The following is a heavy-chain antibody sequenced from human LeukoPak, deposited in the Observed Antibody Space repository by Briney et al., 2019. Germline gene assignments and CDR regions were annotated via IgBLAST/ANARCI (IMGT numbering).Heavy chain of an antibody. J-gene: IGHJ4*02. Sequence: PSETLSLTCAVYGGSFSGYYWSWIRQPPGKGLEWIGEINHSGSTNYNPSLKSRVTISVDTSKNQFSLKLSSVTAADTAVYYCARHCRKQWLFDYWGQGTLVTVSS. D-gene: IGHD6-19*01. V-gene: IGHV4-34*01. CDR3: ARHCRKQWLFDY. CDR1: GGSFSGYY. CDR2: INHSGST.